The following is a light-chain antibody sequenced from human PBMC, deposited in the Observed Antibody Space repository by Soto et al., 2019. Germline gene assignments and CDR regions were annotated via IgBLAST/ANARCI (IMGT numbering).Light chain of an antibody. J-gene: IGKJ2*03. CDR3: QHLRTYPFS. V-gene: IGKV1-9*01. CDR2: PAS. Sequence: DIQLTQSPSFLSASVGDRVTVSCRASQDISTSLAWFQQKAGKVPQLLVYPASTLQDGVPSRFSGSGSGTYITLTINNLQAEDFETYDCQHLRTYPFSFGQGTKLDIK. CDR1: QDISTS.